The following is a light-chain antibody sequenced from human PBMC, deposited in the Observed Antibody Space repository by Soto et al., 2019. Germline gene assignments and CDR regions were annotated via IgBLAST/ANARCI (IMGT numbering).Light chain of an antibody. J-gene: IGLJ1*01. Sequence: QSVLTQPASVSGSPGQSITISCTGTSSDVGAYDYVSWYQQHPGKAPKLMIYEVSNRPSGVSNRFSGSKSGNTASLTISGLQDEDEADYYCGSYTDTPAPWVFGTGTKLTVL. V-gene: IGLV2-14*01. CDR1: SSDVGAYDY. CDR2: EVS. CDR3: GSYTDTPAPWV.